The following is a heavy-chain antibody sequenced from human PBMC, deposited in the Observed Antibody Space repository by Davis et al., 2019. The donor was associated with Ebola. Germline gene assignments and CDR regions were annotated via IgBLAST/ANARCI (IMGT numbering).Heavy chain of an antibody. CDR1: GFTFSSYG. D-gene: IGHD3-22*01. Sequence: GESLKISCAASGFTFSSYGMNWVRQAPGKGLEWVSSISSSSSYIYYADSVKGRFTISRDNAKNSLYLQMNSLRAEDTAVYYCARESYYYDSSGYYYDFDYWGQGTLVTVSS. J-gene: IGHJ4*02. V-gene: IGHV3-21*01. CDR2: ISSSSSYI. CDR3: ARESYYYDSSGYYYDFDY.